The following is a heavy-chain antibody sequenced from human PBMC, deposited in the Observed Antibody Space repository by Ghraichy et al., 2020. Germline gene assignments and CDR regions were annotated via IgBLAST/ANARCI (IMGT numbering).Heavy chain of an antibody. D-gene: IGHD3-22*01. CDR1: GFTFSSYA. CDR2: ISGSGGST. CDR3: AKDTYYYDSSGYYNLDY. Sequence: LSLTCAASGFTFSSYAMSWVRQAPGKGLEWVSAISGSGGSTYYADSVKGRFTISRDNSKNTLYLQMNSLRAEDTAVYYCAKDTYYYDSSGYYNLDYWGQGTLVTVSS. J-gene: IGHJ4*02. V-gene: IGHV3-23*01.